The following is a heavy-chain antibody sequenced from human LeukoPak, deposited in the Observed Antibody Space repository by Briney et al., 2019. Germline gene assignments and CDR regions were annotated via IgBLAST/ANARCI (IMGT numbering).Heavy chain of an antibody. CDR2: IYPGDSDT. CDR3: ARHPYYYGSGSYYNWFGP. CDR1: GYSFTSYW. J-gene: IGHJ5*02. Sequence: GESLKISCKGSGYSFTSYWIGWVRQMPGKGLEWMGIIYPGDSDTRYSPSFQGQVTISADKSISTAYLQWSSLKASDTAMYYCARHPYYYGSGSYYNWFGPWGQGTLVTVSS. V-gene: IGHV5-51*01. D-gene: IGHD3-10*01.